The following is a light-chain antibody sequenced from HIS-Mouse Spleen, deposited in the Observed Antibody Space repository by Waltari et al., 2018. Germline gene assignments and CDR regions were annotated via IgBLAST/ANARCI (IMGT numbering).Light chain of an antibody. CDR3: YSTDSSGNHRV. J-gene: IGLJ2*01. CDR2: EDS. CDR1: ALPKNH. V-gene: IGLV3-10*01. Sequence: SYELTQPPSVSVSPGQTARTTCSGDALPKNHPYWYQQKSGQAPVLVIYEDSKRPSGIPERFSGSSSGTMATLTISGAQVEDEADYYCYSTDSSGNHRVFGGGTKLTVL.